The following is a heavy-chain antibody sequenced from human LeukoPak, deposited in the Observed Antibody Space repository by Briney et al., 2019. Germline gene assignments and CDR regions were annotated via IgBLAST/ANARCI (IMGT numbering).Heavy chain of an antibody. J-gene: IGHJ5*02. V-gene: IGHV4-38-2*02. Sequence: PSETLSLTCTVSGYSISSGYYWGWIRQPPGKGLEWIGSIYHSGSTYYNPSLKSRVTISVDTSKNQFSLKLSSVTAADTAVYYCARAQNYVWGNWFDPWGQGTLVTVSS. CDR2: IYHSGST. CDR1: GYSISSGYY. CDR3: ARAQNYVWGNWFDP. D-gene: IGHD3-16*01.